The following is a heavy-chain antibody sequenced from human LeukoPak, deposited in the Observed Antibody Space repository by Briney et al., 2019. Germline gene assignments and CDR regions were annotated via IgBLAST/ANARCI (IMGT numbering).Heavy chain of an antibody. CDR1: GFTFSSYA. CDR2: ISGSGGST. Sequence: PGGSLRLSCAASGFTFSSYAMSWVRQAPGKGLEWVSAISGSGGSTYYADSVKGRFTISRDNSKNTLYLRMNSLRAEDTAVYYCAKGTTYYYDSSGGWGQGTLVTVSS. CDR3: AKGTTYYYDSSGG. V-gene: IGHV3-23*01. D-gene: IGHD3-22*01. J-gene: IGHJ4*02.